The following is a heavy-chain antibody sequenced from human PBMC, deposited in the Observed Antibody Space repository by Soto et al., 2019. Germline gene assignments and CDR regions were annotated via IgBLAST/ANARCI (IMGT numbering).Heavy chain of an antibody. J-gene: IGHJ6*02. CDR3: ARDPSDLYSSSWYASVSAYYYYYGMDV. CDR2: IWYDGSNK. CDR1: GFTFSSYG. Sequence: PGGSLRLSCAASGFTFSSYGMHWVRQAPGKGLEWVAVIWYDGSNKYYADSVKGRFTISRDNSKNTLYLQMNSLRAEDTAVYYCARDPSDLYSSSWYASVSAYYYYYGMDVWGQGTTVTVSS. D-gene: IGHD6-13*01. V-gene: IGHV3-33*01.